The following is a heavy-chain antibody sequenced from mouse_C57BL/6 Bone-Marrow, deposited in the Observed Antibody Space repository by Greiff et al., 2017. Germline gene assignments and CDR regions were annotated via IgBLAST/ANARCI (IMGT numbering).Heavy chain of an antibody. CDR1: GFTFSSYG. CDR2: ISSGGSYT. J-gene: IGHJ4*01. V-gene: IGHV5-6*01. CDR3: ARLDYYAMDY. Sequence: EVKVVESGGDLVKPGGSLKLSCAASGFTFSSYGMSWVRQTPDKRLEWVATISSGGSYTYYPDSVKGRFTISRDNAKNTLYLQMSRLKSEDTAMYYCARLDYYAMDYWGQGTSVTVSS.